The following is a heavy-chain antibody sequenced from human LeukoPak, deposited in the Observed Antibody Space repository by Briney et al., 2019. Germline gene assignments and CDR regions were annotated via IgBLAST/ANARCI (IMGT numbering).Heavy chain of an antibody. CDR1: GGSFSGYY. CDR3: ARVEANPKRPFDY. J-gene: IGHJ4*02. Sequence: SETLSLTCAVYGGSFSGYYWSWIRQPPGKGLEWIGEINHSGSTNYNPSLKCRVTISVDTSKNQFSLKLSSVTAADTAVYYCARVEANPKRPFDYWGQGTLVTVSS. CDR2: INHSGST. V-gene: IGHV4-34*01.